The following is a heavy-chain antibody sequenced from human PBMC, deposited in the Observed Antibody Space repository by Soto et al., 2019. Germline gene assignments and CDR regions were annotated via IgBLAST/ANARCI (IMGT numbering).Heavy chain of an antibody. D-gene: IGHD6-19*01. J-gene: IGHJ6*02. CDR1: GFTFEDYG. CDR2: INGNGGST. V-gene: IGHV3-20*04. Sequence: EVQLVESGGGVVRPGGSLRLSCAASGFTFEDYGMAWVRQAPGKGLEWVSGINGNGGSTAYADSVKGRFTISRDNAKNSLYLRMNSLRAEDTALYYCTRAGSGPFYYSGTDVWGQGTTVTVSS. CDR3: TRAGSGPFYYSGTDV.